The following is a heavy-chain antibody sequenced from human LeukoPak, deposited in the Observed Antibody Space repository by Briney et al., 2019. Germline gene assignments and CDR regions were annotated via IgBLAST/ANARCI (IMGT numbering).Heavy chain of an antibody. CDR1: GFTFSYHW. J-gene: IGHJ6*02. V-gene: IGHV3-53*04. CDR3: ATYDPRGYYYYGMDV. D-gene: IGHD3-22*01. Sequence: GGSLTLSCAASGFTFSYHWMTWVRQAPGKGLEWVSVIYSGGSTYYADSVKGRFTISRHNSKNTLYLQMNSLRAEDTAVYYCATYDPRGYYYYGMDVWGQGTTVTVSS. CDR2: IYSGGST.